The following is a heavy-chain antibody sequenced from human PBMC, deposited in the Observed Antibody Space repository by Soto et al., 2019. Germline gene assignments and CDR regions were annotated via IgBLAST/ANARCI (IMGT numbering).Heavy chain of an antibody. CDR1: GGSISSGGYS. J-gene: IGHJ6*02. CDR2: IYDSGTT. D-gene: IGHD4-17*01. V-gene: IGHV4-30-2*01. CDR3: ARAHYGDYGYGMDV. Sequence: QLQLQESGSGLVKPSQTLSLTCAVSGGSISSGGYSWTWIRQPPGKGLEWIGYIYDSGTTYYNPSLKSRVTISVDRSKNQFSLTLSSVTAADTAVYYCARAHYGDYGYGMDVWGQGTTVTVSS.